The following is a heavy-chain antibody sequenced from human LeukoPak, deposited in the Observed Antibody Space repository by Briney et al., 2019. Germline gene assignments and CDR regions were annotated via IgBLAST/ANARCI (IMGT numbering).Heavy chain of an antibody. J-gene: IGHJ5*02. D-gene: IGHD1-1*01. CDR3: AKGSQSTGGRFDP. V-gene: IGHV3-9*01. Sequence: GGSLRLSCAASGFTFDDYAMHWIRQAPEKALEWVSGITWSGGVIGYADSVKGRFTISRDNAKDSLYLQMDSLTDDDTAFYYCAKGSQSTGGRFDPWGQGTLVIVSS. CDR1: GFTFDDYA. CDR2: ITWSGGVI.